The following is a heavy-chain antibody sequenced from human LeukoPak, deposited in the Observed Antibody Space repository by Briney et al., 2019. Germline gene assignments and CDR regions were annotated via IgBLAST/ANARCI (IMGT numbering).Heavy chain of an antibody. CDR2: INAGNGNT. CDR1: GYTFTSYA. D-gene: IGHD6-6*01. V-gene: IGHV1-3*01. Sequence: ASVKVSCKASGYTFTSYAMHWVRQAPGQRLEWMGWINAGNGNTKYSQKFQGRVTITRDTSASTAYMELSSLRSEDTAVYYCAIASIAAPDAFDIWGQGTMVTVSS. J-gene: IGHJ3*02. CDR3: AIASIAAPDAFDI.